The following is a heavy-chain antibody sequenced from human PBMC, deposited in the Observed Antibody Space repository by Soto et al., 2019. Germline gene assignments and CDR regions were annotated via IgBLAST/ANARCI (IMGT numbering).Heavy chain of an antibody. Sequence: GGSLRLSCTASGFTFGDYAMSWFRQAPGKGLEWVGFIRSKAYGGTTEYAASLKGRFTISRDDSKSIAYLQMNSLKTEDTAVYYCSAFGVVIFGSFWFDPWGQGTLVTVSS. CDR2: IRSKAYGGTT. CDR3: SAFGVVIFGSFWFDP. D-gene: IGHD3-3*01. V-gene: IGHV3-49*03. CDR1: GFTFGDYA. J-gene: IGHJ5*02.